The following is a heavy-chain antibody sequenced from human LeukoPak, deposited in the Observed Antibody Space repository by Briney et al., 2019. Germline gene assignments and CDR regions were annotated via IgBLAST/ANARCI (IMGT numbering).Heavy chain of an antibody. D-gene: IGHD2-21*02. V-gene: IGHV3-23*01. Sequence: GGSLRLSCAASGFIFSNFGVSWVGQAPGKGLEWVSGISGSGGTTYYTGSVEGRFTISRDNSKNTLYLQMNSLRAEDTAVYYCAENSLVTGTAPPGYWGQGTLVTVSS. J-gene: IGHJ4*02. CDR2: ISGSGGTT. CDR3: AENSLVTGTAPPGY. CDR1: GFIFSNFG.